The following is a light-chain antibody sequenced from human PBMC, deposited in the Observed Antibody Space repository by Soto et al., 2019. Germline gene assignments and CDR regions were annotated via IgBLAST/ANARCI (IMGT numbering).Light chain of an antibody. V-gene: IGLV2-14*01. J-gene: IGLJ1*01. Sequence: SVLAQPASVSGSPGQSITISCTGTSSDVGGYNYVSWYQQHPGKAPKLMIYEVSNRPSGVSNRFSASKSGNTASLTISGLQAEDEADYYCSSYTSSSTYVFGTGTKATVL. CDR2: EVS. CDR3: SSYTSSSTYV. CDR1: SSDVGGYNY.